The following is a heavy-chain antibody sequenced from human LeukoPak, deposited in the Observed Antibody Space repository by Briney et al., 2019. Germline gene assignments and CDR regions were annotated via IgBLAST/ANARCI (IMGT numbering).Heavy chain of an antibody. V-gene: IGHV4-34*01. J-gene: IGHJ4*02. CDR3: ARSTWGPYSNYD. CDR1: GGSFSAYY. CDR2: INHDGSI. D-gene: IGHD4-11*01. Sequence: SETLSLTCAVSGGSFSAYYLNWIRQPPGKGLEWIAEINHDGSIQSSPSLKSRVTISVDTSKNQFSLKLSSVTAADTAVYYCARSTWGPYSNYDWGQGTLVTVSS.